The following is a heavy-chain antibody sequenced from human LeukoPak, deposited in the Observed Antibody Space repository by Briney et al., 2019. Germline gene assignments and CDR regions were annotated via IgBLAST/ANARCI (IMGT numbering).Heavy chain of an antibody. CDR2: IYHSGST. V-gene: IGHV4-38-2*01. CDR3: ASLGCSSTSCSIRGYY. J-gene: IGHJ4*02. CDR1: GYSISSGYY. Sequence: SETLSLTCAVSGYSISSGYYWGWIRQPPGKGLEWIGSIYHSGSTYYNPSLKSRVTISVDTSKNQFSLKLSSVTAADTAVYYCASLGCSSTSCSIRGYYWGQGTLVTVSS. D-gene: IGHD2-2*01.